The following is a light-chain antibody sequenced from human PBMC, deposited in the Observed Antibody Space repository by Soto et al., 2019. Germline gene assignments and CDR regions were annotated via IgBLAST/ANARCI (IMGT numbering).Light chain of an antibody. CDR3: QSSDNSLSASV. V-gene: IGLV1-40*01. CDR1: SSNIGAGYD. CDR2: DNN. Sequence: QAVVTQPPSVSGAPGQRVTISCTGSSSNIGAGYDVHWYQQLLGTAPRLLIYDNNNRPSGVPDRFSGSKSGTSASLAITRLQAEDEADYFCQSSDNSLSASVFGGGTKLTVL. J-gene: IGLJ3*02.